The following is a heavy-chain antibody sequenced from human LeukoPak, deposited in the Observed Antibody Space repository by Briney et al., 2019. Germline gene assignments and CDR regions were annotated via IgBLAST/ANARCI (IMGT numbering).Heavy chain of an antibody. V-gene: IGHV3-23*01. Sequence: PGGSLRLSCAASGFTFSNYAMSWVRQAPGKGLEWVSVISGSGGGTNYADSVRGRFTISRDNSKNTLYLQMNSLRAEDTAVYYCAKDQLRYFDWLLSPNTNWGQGTLVTVSS. CDR2: ISGSGGGT. CDR3: AKDQLRYFDWLLSPNTN. J-gene: IGHJ4*02. CDR1: GFTFSNYA. D-gene: IGHD3-9*01.